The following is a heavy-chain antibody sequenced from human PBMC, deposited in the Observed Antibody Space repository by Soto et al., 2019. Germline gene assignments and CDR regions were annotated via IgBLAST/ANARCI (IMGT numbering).Heavy chain of an antibody. CDR1: GLTFSGYG. J-gene: IGHJ4*02. D-gene: IGHD3-10*01. CDR2: ITYDGSST. CDR3: AKDQMGRGWRTLDS. Sequence: QVQMVESGGGVVQPGTSLRLSCVVTGLTFSGYGMHWVRQAPGKGLEWVAAITYDGSSTYYADAVKGRFTVSRDNSKNILYLQMTSLRGDDTAMYYCAKDQMGRGWRTLDSWGQGTLVIVSS. V-gene: IGHV3-30*18.